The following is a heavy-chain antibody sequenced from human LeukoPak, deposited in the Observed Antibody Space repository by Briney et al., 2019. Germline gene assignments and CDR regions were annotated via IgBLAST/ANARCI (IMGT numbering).Heavy chain of an antibody. CDR2: ISYDGSNK. CDR3: ARALSPFDY. V-gene: IGHV3-30-3*01. Sequence: GRSLRLSCAASGFTFSSYAMHWVRQAPGKGLEWVAVISYDGSNKYYADSVKGRFTISRDNSKNTLYLQMNSLRAEDTAVDYCARALSPFDYWGQGTLVTVSS. J-gene: IGHJ4*02. CDR1: GFTFSSYA.